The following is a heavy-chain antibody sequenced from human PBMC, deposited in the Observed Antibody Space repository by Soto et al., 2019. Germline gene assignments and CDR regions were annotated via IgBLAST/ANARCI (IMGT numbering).Heavy chain of an antibody. CDR3: VREYDMWGEDCFDP. J-gene: IGHJ5*02. CDR1: GYTYSNYG. Sequence: QVQLVQSGTEVKKPGASVKVSCKASGYTYSNYGISWVRQAPGQGLEWMGWISDFEAGANYGQKFQGKVTLTIDTSTATAYMELRRLTSDDTAVYYCVREYDMWGEDCFDPWGQGTLVIVSS. D-gene: IGHD3-9*01. V-gene: IGHV1-18*01. CDR2: ISDFEAGA.